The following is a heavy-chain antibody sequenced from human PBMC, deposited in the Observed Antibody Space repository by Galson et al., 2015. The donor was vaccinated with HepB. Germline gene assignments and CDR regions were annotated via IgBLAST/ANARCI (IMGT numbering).Heavy chain of an antibody. CDR3: ARVTYYDIWSGSRYYFDY. D-gene: IGHD3-3*01. V-gene: IGHV3-23*01. CDR2: MSGRGDI. Sequence: SLRLSCAASGFTFSSYAMNWVRQAPGEGLEWVSAMSGRGDIYYADSVKGRSTISRDNSKNTLYLQMSSLRADDTAIYYCARVTYYDIWSGSRYYFDYWGQGTLVTVSS. J-gene: IGHJ4*02. CDR1: GFTFSSYA.